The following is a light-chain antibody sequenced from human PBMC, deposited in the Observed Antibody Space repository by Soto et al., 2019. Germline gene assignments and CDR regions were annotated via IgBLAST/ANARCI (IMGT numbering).Light chain of an antibody. CDR3: SSYTSSSRHVV. V-gene: IGLV2-14*01. CDR1: SSDVGGYNY. Sequence: QSALTQPASVSGSPGQSITISCTGTSSDVGGYNYVSWYQQHPGKAPKLMIYEVSNRPSGVSNRFSGSKSGYTASLTISGLHAEVEADYYCSSYTSSSRHVVFGGGTKLTVL. J-gene: IGLJ2*01. CDR2: EVS.